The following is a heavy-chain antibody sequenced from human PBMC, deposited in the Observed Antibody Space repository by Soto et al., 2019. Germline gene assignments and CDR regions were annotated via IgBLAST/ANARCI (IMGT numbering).Heavy chain of an antibody. CDR3: AKSAASEDDYFYYGMDV. CDR1: GFTFSSHA. Sequence: SGGSLRLSCAASGFTFSSHAMSWVRQAPGKGLEWVSSISGGGGSTYYADSVKGRFTSSRDNSKNTMYLLMNSLRAEDTALYYCAKSAASEDDYFYYGMDVWGQGTTVTVSS. J-gene: IGHJ6*02. D-gene: IGHD6-25*01. V-gene: IGHV3-23*01. CDR2: ISGGGGST.